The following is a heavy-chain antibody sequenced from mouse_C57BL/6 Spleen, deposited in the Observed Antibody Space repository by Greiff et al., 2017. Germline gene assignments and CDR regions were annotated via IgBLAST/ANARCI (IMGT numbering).Heavy chain of an antibody. J-gene: IGHJ3*01. CDR1: GFNIKDYY. CDR3: TKGSSYSWFAY. Sequence: EVQLQQSGAELVRPGASVKLSCTASGFNIKDYYMHWVKQRPEQGLEWIGRIDPEDGDTEYAPKFQGKATMTADTSSNTAYLQLSSLTSEDTAVYYCTKGSSYSWFAYWGQGTLVTVSA. D-gene: IGHD1-1*01. V-gene: IGHV14-1*01. CDR2: IDPEDGDT.